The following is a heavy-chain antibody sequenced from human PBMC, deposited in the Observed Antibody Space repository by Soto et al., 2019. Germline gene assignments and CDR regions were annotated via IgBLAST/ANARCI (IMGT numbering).Heavy chain of an antibody. V-gene: IGHV3-23*01. Sequence: EVQLLESGGKLVQPGGSLTLSCAASGFTFSTYAMAWVRQAPGKGLEWVSGVSASGLNTAYADAMKGRFYISRDNSKNPSSLHMNSQRDEDTSVSYCAKEHPRMTAGYYFEYWGQGTPVTVSS. CDR3: AKEHPRMTAGYYFEY. CDR2: VSASGLNT. CDR1: GFTFSTYA. D-gene: IGHD1-1*01. J-gene: IGHJ4*02.